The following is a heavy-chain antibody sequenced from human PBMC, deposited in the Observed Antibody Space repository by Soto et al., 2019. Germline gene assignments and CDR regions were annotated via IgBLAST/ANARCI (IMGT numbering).Heavy chain of an antibody. J-gene: IGHJ6*02. CDR2: INPNSGGT. V-gene: IGHV1-2*04. CDR3: ARGPYMVRGVRPPSYYYYYGMDV. D-gene: IGHD3-10*01. CDR1: GYTFTGYY. Sequence: ASVKVSCKASGYTFTGYYMHWVRQAPGQGLEWMGWINPNSGGTNYAQKSQGWVTMTRDTSISTAYMELSRLRSDDTAVYYCARGPYMVRGVRPPSYYYYYGMDVWGQGTTVTVSS.